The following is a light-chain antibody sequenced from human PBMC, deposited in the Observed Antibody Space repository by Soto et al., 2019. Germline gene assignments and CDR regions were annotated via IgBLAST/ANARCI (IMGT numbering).Light chain of an antibody. CDR1: QNIGTY. CDR3: QQRNDWPIT. Sequence: ELLFTQSPATLSFSPGEKATLSCRASQNIGTYLVWYQHKPGQTPRLLIYDASKRATDIPARFSGSGSGTDFPLTISRLEPEDFAVYFCQQRNDWPITFGQGTRLE. J-gene: IGKJ5*01. V-gene: IGKV3-11*01. CDR2: DAS.